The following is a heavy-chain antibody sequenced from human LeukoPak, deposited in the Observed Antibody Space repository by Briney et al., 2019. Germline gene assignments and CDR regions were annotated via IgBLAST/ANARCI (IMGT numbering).Heavy chain of an antibody. D-gene: IGHD3-22*01. CDR2: INSDGSST. J-gene: IGHJ4*02. Sequence: GGSLRLSCAASGFTFSSYWMHWVRQAPGRGLVWVSRINSDGSSTSYADSVKGRFTISRDNAKNTLYLQMNSLRAEDTAVYYCARGMSYYYDSSGYYTHWGQGTLVTVSS. CDR3: ARGMSYYYDSSGYYTH. CDR1: GFTFSSYW. V-gene: IGHV3-74*01.